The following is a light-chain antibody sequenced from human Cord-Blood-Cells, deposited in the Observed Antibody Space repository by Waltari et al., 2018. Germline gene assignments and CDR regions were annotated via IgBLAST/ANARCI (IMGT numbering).Light chain of an antibody. CDR1: QSISSW. Sequence: DIQMTQSPSTLSASVGDRVTITCRASQSISSWLAWYQQKPGKAPKLLIYDASSLESGVPSRFSGSGSGTEFTLTISSLQPDDFTTYYCQQYNSYSLTFGGGTKVEIK. J-gene: IGKJ4*01. CDR3: QQYNSYSLT. CDR2: DAS. V-gene: IGKV1-5*01.